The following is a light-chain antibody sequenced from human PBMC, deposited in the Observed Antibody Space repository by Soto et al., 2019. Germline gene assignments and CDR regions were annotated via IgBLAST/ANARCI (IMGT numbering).Light chain of an antibody. CDR1: QGISSY. CDR2: SAS. J-gene: IGKJ3*01. Sequence: DIQMTQSPSSLSASVGDRVTITCRASQGISSYLAWYQQKPGKVPKLLIYSASTLQSVVPSRFSGSGSGTDFTLTISSLQPEDVATYYCQKCNSAPFTFGPGTKVHIK. CDR3: QKCNSAPFT. V-gene: IGKV1-27*01.